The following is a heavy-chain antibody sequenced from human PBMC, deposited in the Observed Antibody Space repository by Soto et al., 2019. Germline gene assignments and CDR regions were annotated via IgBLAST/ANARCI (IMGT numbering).Heavy chain of an antibody. V-gene: IGHV4-39*01. Sequence: QLQLQESGPGLVKPSETLSLTCTVSGGSISSSSYYWGWIRQPPGKGLEWIGSIYYSGSTSYNPSLKNRLTLSVATSTTRFSLKLSSVNAADTAVYYCARRGYSRGWGQGTLVTVSS. J-gene: IGHJ1*01. CDR3: ARRGYSRG. CDR1: GGSISSSSYY. D-gene: IGHD6-25*01. CDR2: IYYSGST.